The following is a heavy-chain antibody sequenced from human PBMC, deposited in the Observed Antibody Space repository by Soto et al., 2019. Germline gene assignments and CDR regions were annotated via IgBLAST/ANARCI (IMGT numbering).Heavy chain of an antibody. CDR3: ARDGLLWFGVRADRYYYYYGMDV. Sequence: GGSLRLSCAASGFTFSSYSMNWVRQAPGKGLEWVSYISSSSSTIYYADSVKGRFTISRDNAKNSLYLQMNSLRDEDTAVYYCARDGLLWFGVRADRYYYYYGMDVWGQGTTVTVSS. J-gene: IGHJ6*02. V-gene: IGHV3-48*02. CDR2: ISSSSSTI. CDR1: GFTFSSYS. D-gene: IGHD3-10*01.